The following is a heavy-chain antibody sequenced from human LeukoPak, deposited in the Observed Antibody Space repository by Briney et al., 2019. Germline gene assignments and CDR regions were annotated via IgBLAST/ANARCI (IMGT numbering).Heavy chain of an antibody. CDR2: IYYSGST. V-gene: IGHV4-39*07. Sequence: KPSETLSLTCTVSGGSISSSSYYWGWIRQPPGKGLEWIGSIYYSGSTYYNPSLKSRVTISVDTSKNQFSLKLSSVTAADTAVYYCARVVRIAVAGTGGDYYFDYWGQGTLVTVSS. CDR1: GGSISSSSYY. D-gene: IGHD6-19*01. CDR3: ARVVRIAVAGTGGDYYFDY. J-gene: IGHJ4*02.